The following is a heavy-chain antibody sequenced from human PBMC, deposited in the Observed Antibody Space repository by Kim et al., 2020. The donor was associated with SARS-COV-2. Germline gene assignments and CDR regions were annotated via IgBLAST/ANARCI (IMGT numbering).Heavy chain of an antibody. CDR2: INRDGSDK. J-gene: IGHJ3*02. Sequence: GGSLRLSCTASDFTFSGYWLTWVRQAPGKGLEWVANINRDGSDKHYVDSVMGRFTISRDNAKKSMYLQLNSLRAEDTAVYYCARDLSYCNNGVCYDAFD. D-gene: IGHD2-8*01. CDR1: DFTFSGYW. V-gene: IGHV3-7*01. CDR3: ARDLSYCNNGVCYDAFD.